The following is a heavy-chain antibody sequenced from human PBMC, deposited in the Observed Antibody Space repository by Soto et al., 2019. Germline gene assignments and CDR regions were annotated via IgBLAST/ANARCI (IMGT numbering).Heavy chain of an antibody. D-gene: IGHD3-3*02. CDR3: ARDKDRPQLGGNYYYILDV. Sequence: QVHLEQSGAEVKKPGSSVKVSCKASGGTFSNSAISWVRQAPGQGLEWMGGIMPVFRTPDYAQKFQGRVTVTADESTSTAYMELSGLRSDDTAVYYCARDKDRPQLGGNYYYILDVWGQGTKVTVSS. CDR1: GGTFSNSA. V-gene: IGHV1-69*12. J-gene: IGHJ6*02. CDR2: IMPVFRTP.